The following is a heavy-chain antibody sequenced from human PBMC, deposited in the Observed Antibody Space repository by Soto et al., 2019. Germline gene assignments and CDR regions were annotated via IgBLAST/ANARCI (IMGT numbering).Heavy chain of an antibody. J-gene: IGHJ4*02. CDR2: IYYSGTT. CDR3: ARKATVTTCFDY. D-gene: IGHD4-17*01. CDR1: GGSISSGGYY. Sequence: QVQLQESGPGLVKPSQTLSLTCTVSGGSISSGGYYWSWIRQHPGKGLEWIGYIYYSGTTYDNRSLKGRVTISVDTSKNQFSLRLSSVTAADTAVYHCARKATVTTCFDYWGQGTLVTVSS. V-gene: IGHV4-31*03.